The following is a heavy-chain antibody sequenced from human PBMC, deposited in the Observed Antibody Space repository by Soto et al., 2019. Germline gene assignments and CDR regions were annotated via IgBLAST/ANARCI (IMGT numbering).Heavy chain of an antibody. Sequence: AVSGFTVSSNYMNWVRQAPGKGLEWVSFIYSGGNTYYADSVKGRFTISRDNSKNMLYLQMNSLRVEDTAVYYCAREVRVRGFAFDIWGQGTMVTVSS. CDR3: AREVRVRGFAFDI. CDR2: IYSGGNT. D-gene: IGHD3-3*01. CDR1: GFTVSSNY. V-gene: IGHV3-66*01. J-gene: IGHJ3*02.